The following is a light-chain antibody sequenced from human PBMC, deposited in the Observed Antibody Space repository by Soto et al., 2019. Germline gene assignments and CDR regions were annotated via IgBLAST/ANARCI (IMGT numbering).Light chain of an antibody. Sequence: QSALTQPASVSGSPGQSITISCTGTNSDVGSYNLVSWYQQHPGKAPKVMIYEVSKRPSGVPNRFSGSKSGNTASLTISGLQAEDEADYYCCSYAGSSTYVFGTGTKLPS. CDR2: EVS. CDR1: NSDVGSYNL. V-gene: IGLV2-23*02. CDR3: CSYAGSSTYV. J-gene: IGLJ1*01.